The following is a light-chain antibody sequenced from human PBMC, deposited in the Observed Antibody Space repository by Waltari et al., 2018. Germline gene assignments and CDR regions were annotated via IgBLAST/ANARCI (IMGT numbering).Light chain of an antibody. Sequence: CSASEGVTSSSVTWFQQKLGQAPWLLIYGTSSRATGIPDRFSGSVSGTDFTLTISRLEPEDFAVYYCQQYDGEVVTFGGGTKVEI. J-gene: IGKJ4*01. V-gene: IGKV3-20*01. CDR3: QQYDGEVVT. CDR1: EGVTSSS. CDR2: GTS.